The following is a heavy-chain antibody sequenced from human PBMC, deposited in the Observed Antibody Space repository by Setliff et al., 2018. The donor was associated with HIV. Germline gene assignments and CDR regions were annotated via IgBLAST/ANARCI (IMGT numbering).Heavy chain of an antibody. J-gene: IGHJ4*02. D-gene: IGHD2-2*01. V-gene: IGHV3-23*01. Sequence: GGSLRLSCVASGFTFGSHAMSWVRQSPGKGLEWVSSISGSDNNTYYADSVKGRLAISRDNSRNTLFLHMSSLRAEDTAVYYCAKEDSSTTSCPFDYWGQGIQVTVSS. CDR1: GFTFGSHA. CDR3: AKEDSSTTSCPFDY. CDR2: ISGSDNNT.